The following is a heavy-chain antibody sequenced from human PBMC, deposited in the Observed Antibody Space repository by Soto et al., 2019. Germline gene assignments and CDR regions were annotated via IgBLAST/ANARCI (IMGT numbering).Heavy chain of an antibody. J-gene: IGHJ3*02. D-gene: IGHD6-13*01. Sequence: PGGSLRLSCAASGFTFSSYSMNWVRQAPGKGLEWVSSISSSSSYTYYADSVKGRFTISRDNAKNSLYLQMNSLRAEDTAVYYCARAIATVTNAFDIWGQGTMVTVSS. CDR2: ISSSSSYT. CDR1: GFTFSSYS. CDR3: ARAIATVTNAFDI. V-gene: IGHV3-21*01.